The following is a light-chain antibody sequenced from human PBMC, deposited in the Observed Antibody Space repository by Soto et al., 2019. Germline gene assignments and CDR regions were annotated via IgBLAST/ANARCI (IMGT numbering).Light chain of an antibody. CDR3: QQYGSSHYT. J-gene: IGKJ2*01. CDR2: GAS. CDR1: QSDRNSY. V-gene: IGKV3-20*01. Sequence: EILLTQSPGTLSLSPGERATLSCRASQSDRNSYLAWYQQKPGQAPRLLIYGASGRATGIPDRFSGSGSGTDFTLTISRLEPEDFSVYYCQQYGSSHYTFGQGTKLEI.